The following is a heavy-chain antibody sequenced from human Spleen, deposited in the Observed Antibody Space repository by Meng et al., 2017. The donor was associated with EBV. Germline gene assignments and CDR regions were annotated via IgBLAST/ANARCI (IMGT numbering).Heavy chain of an antibody. V-gene: IGHV3-11*01. CDR3: ARTEVAGP. D-gene: IGHD6-19*01. J-gene: IGHJ5*02. CDR2: ISSSGYKK. Sequence: QFRLLGPEGCVVNPGASLGLSCEASAFSFSDYYMSWTRQGQGKGLEWVSYISSSGYKKYYADSVKGRFTISRDNAQNLLFLQMDSLRADDTAVYYCARTEVAGPWGQGTLVTVSS. CDR1: AFSFSDYY.